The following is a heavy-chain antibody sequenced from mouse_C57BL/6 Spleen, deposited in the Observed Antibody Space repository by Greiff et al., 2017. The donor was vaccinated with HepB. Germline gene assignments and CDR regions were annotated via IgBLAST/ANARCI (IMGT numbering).Heavy chain of an antibody. V-gene: IGHV8-8*01. Sequence: QVTLKESGPGILQPSQTLSLTCSFSGFSLSTFGMGVGWIRKPSGTGLEWLAHIWWDDDKYYNPALKSRLTISKDTSKNQVFLKIANVDTADTATYYCARIVYYSNYHWYFDVWGTGTTVTVSS. J-gene: IGHJ1*03. CDR2: IWWDDDK. D-gene: IGHD2-5*01. CDR1: GFSLSTFGMG. CDR3: ARIVYYSNYHWYFDV.